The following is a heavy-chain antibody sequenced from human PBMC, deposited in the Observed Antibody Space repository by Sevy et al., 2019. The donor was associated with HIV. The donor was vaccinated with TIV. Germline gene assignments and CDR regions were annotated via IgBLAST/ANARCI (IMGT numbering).Heavy chain of an antibody. J-gene: IGHJ4*02. D-gene: IGHD3-3*01. Sequence: GGSLRLSCAASGFTFSSYVMTWVRQAPGKGLEWVSTISGSGGTTYYADSVKGRFTISRDNSKNTLYLQMNSLRAEDTAVYYCAKDVGITIFGVVCWGQGTLVTVSS. CDR3: AKDVGITIFGVVC. V-gene: IGHV3-23*01. CDR1: GFTFSSYV. CDR2: ISGSGGTT.